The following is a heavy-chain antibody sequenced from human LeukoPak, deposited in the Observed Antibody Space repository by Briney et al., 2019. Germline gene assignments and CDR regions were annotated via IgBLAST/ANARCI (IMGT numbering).Heavy chain of an antibody. CDR3: ARGYSYGQRWFDP. CDR2: IYYSGST. Sequence: SETLSLTCTVSGGSISSYYWSWIRQPPGMGLEWIGYIYYSGSTNYNPSLKSRVTISVDTSKNQFSLKLSSVTAADTAVYYCARGYSYGQRWFDPWGQGTLVTVSS. CDR1: GGSISSYY. D-gene: IGHD5-18*01. V-gene: IGHV4-59*01. J-gene: IGHJ5*02.